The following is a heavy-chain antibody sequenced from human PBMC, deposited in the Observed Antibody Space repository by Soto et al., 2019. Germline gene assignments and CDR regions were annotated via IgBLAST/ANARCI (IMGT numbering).Heavy chain of an antibody. J-gene: IGHJ6*02. D-gene: IGHD6-13*01. CDR3: ARDQATAGGGMDV. CDR1: GFTVSSIY. Sequence: EVQLVESGGGLVQPGGSLRLSCAASGFTVSSIYMNWVRQAPGKGLEWVSVIYTGGSTYYGASVKGRFTISRDNSKNTLFLQMNNLRPEDTAVYYCARDQATAGGGMDVWGQGTTVTVSS. CDR2: IYTGGST. V-gene: IGHV3-66*01.